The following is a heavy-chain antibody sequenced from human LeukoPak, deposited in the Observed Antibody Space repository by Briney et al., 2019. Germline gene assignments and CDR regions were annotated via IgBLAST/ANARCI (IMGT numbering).Heavy chain of an antibody. D-gene: IGHD3-10*01. V-gene: IGHV3-30*03. CDR2: ISYDGSNK. CDR1: GFTFSTYG. CDR3: ARRDYYDFDY. Sequence: GGSLRLSCAASGFTFSTYGLHWVRQAPGKGLEWVAVISYDGSNKYYADSVKGRFTISRDNSKNTLYLQMNSLRAEDTAVYYCARRDYYDFDYWGQGTLVTVSS. J-gene: IGHJ4*02.